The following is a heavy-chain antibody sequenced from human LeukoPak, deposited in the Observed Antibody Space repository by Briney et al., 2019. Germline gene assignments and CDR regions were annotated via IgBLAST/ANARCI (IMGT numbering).Heavy chain of an antibody. V-gene: IGHV3-7*01. CDR2: IKEDGSEK. D-gene: IGHD6-13*01. Sequence: GGSLRLSCAASGFTFSNYWMGWVRQAPGKGLEWVANIKEDGSEKYYVDSVKGRFTISRDNARNSLYLQMDSLRAEDTAVYYCASGRQLGYWGQGTLVTVSS. J-gene: IGHJ4*02. CDR1: GFTFSNYW. CDR3: ASGRQLGY.